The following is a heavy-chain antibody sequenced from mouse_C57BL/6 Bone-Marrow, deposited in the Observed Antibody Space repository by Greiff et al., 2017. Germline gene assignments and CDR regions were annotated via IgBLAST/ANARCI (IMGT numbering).Heavy chain of an antibody. CDR3: ARGDGYYDY. Sequence: VQLQQSGAELVRPGTSVKVSCKASGYAFTNYLIEWVKQRPGQGLEWIGVINPGSGGTNYNEKFKGKATLTADKSSSTAYMQLSSLTSEDAAVYCCARGDGYYDYWGQGTTLTVSS. CDR1: GYAFTNYL. D-gene: IGHD2-3*01. V-gene: IGHV1-54*01. CDR2: INPGSGGT. J-gene: IGHJ2*01.